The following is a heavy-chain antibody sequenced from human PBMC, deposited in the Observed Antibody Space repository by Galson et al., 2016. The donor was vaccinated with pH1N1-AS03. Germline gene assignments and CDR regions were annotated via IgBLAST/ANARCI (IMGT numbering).Heavy chain of an antibody. CDR2: IIPIFGTR. Sequence: SVKVSCKASGGTFGSYAVSWVRQAPGQGLEWMGGIIPIFGTRHYAQRFQGRVTITADESTTTASMELSSLRFEDTAMYYCTRDVGGSYGLDYWGQGTQVTVSS. D-gene: IGHD1-26*01. J-gene: IGHJ4*02. V-gene: IGHV1-69*13. CDR3: TRDVGGSYGLDY. CDR1: GGTFGSYA.